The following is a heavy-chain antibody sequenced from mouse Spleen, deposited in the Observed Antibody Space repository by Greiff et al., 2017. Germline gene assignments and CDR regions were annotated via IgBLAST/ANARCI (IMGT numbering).Heavy chain of an antibody. Sequence: VQLQQPGAELVKPGASVKLSCKASGYTFTSYWMQWVKQRPGQGLEWIGEIDPSDSYTNYNQKFKGKATLTVDTSSSTAHMQLSSLTSEDSAVYYCARGGSREYYAMDYWGQGTSVTVSS. CDR3: ARGGSREYYAMDY. CDR2: IDPSDSYT. J-gene: IGHJ4*01. CDR1: GYTFTSYW. D-gene: IGHD1-1*01. V-gene: IGHV1-50*01.